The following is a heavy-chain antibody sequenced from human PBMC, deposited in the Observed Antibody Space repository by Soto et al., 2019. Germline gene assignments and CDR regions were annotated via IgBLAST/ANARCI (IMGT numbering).Heavy chain of an antibody. D-gene: IGHD3-10*01. CDR2: IIPILGIA. V-gene: IGHV1-69*08. CDR3: ARDWFGELFSPRFDY. J-gene: IGHJ4*02. CDR1: GGTFSSYT. Sequence: QVQLVQSGAEVKKPGSSVKVSCKASGGTFSSYTISWVRQAPGQGLEWMGRIIPILGIANYAQKFQGRVTITADKSTSKAYMELSSLRSEDTAVYYCARDWFGELFSPRFDYWGQGTLVTVSS.